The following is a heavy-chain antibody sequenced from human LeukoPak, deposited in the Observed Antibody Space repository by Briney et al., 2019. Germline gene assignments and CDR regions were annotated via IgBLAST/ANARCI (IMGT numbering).Heavy chain of an antibody. CDR3: ARVVRYSSGPLTDLFPYSFDY. CDR2: INAGHGNT. D-gene: IGHD6-19*01. J-gene: IGHJ4*02. CDR1: GYTFTNYA. Sequence: ASVKVSCKASGYTFTNYAMHWVRQAPGQRLEWMGWINAGHGNTKYSQEFQGRVTITRDTSAGTAYMELSSLRSEDTAVYYCARVVRYSSGPLTDLFPYSFDYWGQGTLVTVSS. V-gene: IGHV1-3*03.